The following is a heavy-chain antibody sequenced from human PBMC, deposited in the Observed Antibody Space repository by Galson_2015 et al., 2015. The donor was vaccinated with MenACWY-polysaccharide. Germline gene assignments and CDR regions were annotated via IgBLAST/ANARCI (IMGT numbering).Heavy chain of an antibody. V-gene: IGHV1-2*02. CDR1: GYTFAGYY. CDR2: INPNSGGT. D-gene: IGHD7-27*01. J-gene: IGHJ4*02. Sequence: VKVSCKASGYTFAGYYLHWVRQAPGQGLEWMGWINPNSGGTNYAQKFQGRVTITRDTSINTAYMELSRLRSDDTAVYYCARPLGDGGDYWGRGTLVTVSS. CDR3: ARPLGDGGDY.